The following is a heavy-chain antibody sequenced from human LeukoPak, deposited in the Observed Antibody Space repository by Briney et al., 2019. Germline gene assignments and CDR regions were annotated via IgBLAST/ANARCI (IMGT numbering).Heavy chain of an antibody. CDR3: ARDSYGDYVLDY. Sequence: RGSLRLSCAASGFTFSSYSMNWVRQAPGKGLEWVSSISSSSSYIYYADSVKGRFTISRDNAKNSLYLQMNSLRAEDTAVYYCARDSYGDYVLDYWGQGTLVTVSS. D-gene: IGHD4-17*01. CDR2: ISSSSSYI. J-gene: IGHJ4*02. V-gene: IGHV3-21*01. CDR1: GFTFSSYS.